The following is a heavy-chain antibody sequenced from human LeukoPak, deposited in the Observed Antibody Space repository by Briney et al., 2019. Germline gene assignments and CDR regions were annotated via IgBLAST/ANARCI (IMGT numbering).Heavy chain of an antibody. CDR1: GFTFSSYW. CDR3: ARGKASYYYDSSAQYPSGDWFDP. J-gene: IGHJ5*02. CDR2: IASDGSST. V-gene: IGHV3-74*01. Sequence: GGSLRLSCAASGFTFSSYWMNWVRQAPGKGLVWVSRIASDGSSTTYADSVKGRFSISRDNAKNTLYLQMNSLRVEDTAVYYCARGKASYYYDSSAQYPSGDWFDPWGQGTLVTVSS. D-gene: IGHD3-22*01.